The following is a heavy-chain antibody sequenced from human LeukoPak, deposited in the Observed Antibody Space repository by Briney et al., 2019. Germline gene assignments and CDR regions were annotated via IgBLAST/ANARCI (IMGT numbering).Heavy chain of an antibody. Sequence: SETLSLTCTVSGGSISSSSYYWGWIRQPPGKGLEWIESIYYSGSTYYNPSLKSRVTISVDTPKNQFSLKLSSVTAADTAVYYCARQKGYSSGWYFDYWGQGTLVTVSS. CDR1: GGSISSSSYY. J-gene: IGHJ4*02. CDR3: ARQKGYSSGWYFDY. D-gene: IGHD6-19*01. CDR2: IYYSGST. V-gene: IGHV4-39*01.